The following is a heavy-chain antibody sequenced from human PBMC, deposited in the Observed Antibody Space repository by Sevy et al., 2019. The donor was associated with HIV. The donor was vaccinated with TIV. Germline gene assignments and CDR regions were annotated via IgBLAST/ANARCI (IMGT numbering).Heavy chain of an antibody. CDR1: GFTFSNYY. V-gene: IGHV3-11*01. D-gene: IGHD3-3*01. J-gene: IGHJ5*02. CDR3: ARDPTYYDFWSGYYTGWFDP. Sequence: GGCLRLSCAASGFTFSNYYMNWIRQAPGKGLEWVSYISGTGNTKYYTDSVKGRFTISRDNAKNSLFLQMDSLRVEDTAVYYCARDPTYYDFWSGYYTGWFDPWGQGTLVTVSS. CDR2: ISGTGNTK.